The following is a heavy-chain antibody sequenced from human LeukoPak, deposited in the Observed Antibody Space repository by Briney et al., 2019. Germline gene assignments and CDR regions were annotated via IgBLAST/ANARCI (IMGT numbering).Heavy chain of an antibody. CDR3: ARENFQY. CDR1: GFTVSSNY. J-gene: IGHJ4*02. CDR2: IKPDGSDQ. Sequence: PGGSLRLSCAASGFTVSSNYMSWVRQAPGKGLEWVANIKPDGSDQYYVDSVKGRFTISRDNAKNSLYLQMNSLRAEDTAVYYCARENFQYWAQGTLVTVSS. V-gene: IGHV3-7*04.